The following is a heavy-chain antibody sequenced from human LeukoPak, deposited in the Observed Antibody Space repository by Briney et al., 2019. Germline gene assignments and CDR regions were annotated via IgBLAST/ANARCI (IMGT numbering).Heavy chain of an antibody. V-gene: IGHV4-39*01. J-gene: IGHJ4*02. CDR2: IYYSGST. CDR1: GGSISGSSYY. CDR3: ARPLRGPAGIFDF. D-gene: IGHD3-10*01. Sequence: SETLSLTCTVSGGSISGSSYYWGWIRQPPGKGLEWIGSIYYSGSTYYNPSLKSRVTISVDTSKNQFSLKLTSVTAADTAVYYCARPLRGPAGIFDFWGQGTLVTVSS.